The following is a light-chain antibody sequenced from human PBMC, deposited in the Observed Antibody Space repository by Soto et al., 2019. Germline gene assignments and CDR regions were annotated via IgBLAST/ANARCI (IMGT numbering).Light chain of an antibody. J-gene: IGKJ2*01. CDR2: GAS. Sequence: EIVLTQSPGTLSLSPGERATLSSRASQSVSSSYLAWYQQKPGQAPRLLINGASSRATGIPDRFSGSGSGTDFTLTISRLEPEDFAVYYCQQYGGSPRYTFGQGTKLEIK. V-gene: IGKV3-20*01. CDR3: QQYGGSPRYT. CDR1: QSVSSSY.